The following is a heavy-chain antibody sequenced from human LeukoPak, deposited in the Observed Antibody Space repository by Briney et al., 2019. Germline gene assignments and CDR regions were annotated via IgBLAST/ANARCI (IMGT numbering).Heavy chain of an antibody. CDR2: FDPEDGET. D-gene: IGHD5-18*01. J-gene: IGHJ4*02. Sequence: GASVKVSCKVSGYTLTELSMHWVRQAPGKGLEWMGGFDPEDGETIYTQKFQGRVTMTEDTSTDTAYMELSSLRSEDTAVYYCATAPTWIQLWNGVPFDYWGQGTLVTVSS. V-gene: IGHV1-24*01. CDR3: ATAPTWIQLWNGVPFDY. CDR1: GYTLTELS.